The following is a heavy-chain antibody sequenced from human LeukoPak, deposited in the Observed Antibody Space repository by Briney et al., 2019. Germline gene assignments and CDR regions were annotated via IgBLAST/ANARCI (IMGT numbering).Heavy chain of an antibody. CDR1: GASISSSIYY. D-gene: IGHD2-8*01. CDR2: IYYSGST. J-gene: IGHJ4*02. Sequence: PSETLSLTCTVSGASISSSIYYWGWIRQPPGKGLEWIGSIYYSGSTYYNPSLKSRVTISVDTSKNQFSLKLSSVTAADTAVYYCARQGRYCSNGVCLKHFDYWGQGTLVTVSS. V-gene: IGHV4-39*01. CDR3: ARQGRYCSNGVCLKHFDY.